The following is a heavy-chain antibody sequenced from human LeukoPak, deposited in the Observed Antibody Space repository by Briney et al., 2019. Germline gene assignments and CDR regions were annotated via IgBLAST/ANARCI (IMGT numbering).Heavy chain of an antibody. CDR3: ATKGGLTPNTLAM. J-gene: IGHJ3*01. V-gene: IGHV1-2*02. CDR2: MDPKSGDT. CDR1: GYNFTVYY. Sequence: ASVKVSCKGSGYNFTVYYMHWVRQATGQGLEWMGWMDPKSGDTIYAPKFQGRVSMTRDTSITTAYMELSSLTFDDSAMYYCATKGGLTPNTLAMWGHGTMVTVSS. D-gene: IGHD2-15*01.